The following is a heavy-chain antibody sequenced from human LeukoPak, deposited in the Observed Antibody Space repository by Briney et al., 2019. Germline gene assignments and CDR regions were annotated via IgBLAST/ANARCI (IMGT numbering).Heavy chain of an antibody. CDR3: ARHGGSGPYFDY. V-gene: IGHV4-59*08. D-gene: IGHD2-15*01. CDR2: IYYSGST. Sequence: SETLSLTCTVSGGSISSYYWSWIRQPPGKGLEWIGYIYYSGSTNYNPSLKSRVTISVDTSKNQFSLKLSSVTAADTAVYYCARHGGSGPYFDYWGQGTLVTVSS. CDR1: GGSISSYY. J-gene: IGHJ4*02.